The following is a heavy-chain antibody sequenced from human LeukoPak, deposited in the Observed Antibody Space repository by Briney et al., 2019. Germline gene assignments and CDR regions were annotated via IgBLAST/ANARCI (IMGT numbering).Heavy chain of an antibody. D-gene: IGHD4-11*01. CDR3: AKGQGTVTTVRSNWFDP. Sequence: PGGSLRLSCAASGFTFSSYEMNWVRQAPGKGLEWVSYISSSGSTIYYADTVKGRFTISRDNSKNTLYLQMNSLRAEDTAVYYCAKGQGTVTTVRSNWFDPWGQGTLVTVSS. V-gene: IGHV3-48*03. CDR2: ISSSGSTI. CDR1: GFTFSSYE. J-gene: IGHJ5*02.